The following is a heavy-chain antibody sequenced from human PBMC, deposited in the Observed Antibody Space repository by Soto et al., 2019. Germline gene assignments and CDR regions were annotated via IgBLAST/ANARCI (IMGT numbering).Heavy chain of an antibody. D-gene: IGHD3-10*01. Sequence: QVQLVQSGAEVKKPGSSVKVSCKASGGTFSSYTISWVRQAPGQGLEWMGRIIPILGIANYAQKFQGRVTITADKSTSTAYMELSSLRSEDTAVYYCARDSLPYGSGSGDYWGQGTLVTVSS. CDR3: ARDSLPYGSGSGDY. J-gene: IGHJ4*02. V-gene: IGHV1-69*02. CDR2: IIPILGIA. CDR1: GGTFSSYT.